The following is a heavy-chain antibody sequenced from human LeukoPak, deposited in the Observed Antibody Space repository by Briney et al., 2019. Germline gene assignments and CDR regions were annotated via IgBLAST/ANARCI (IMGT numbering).Heavy chain of an antibody. Sequence: SVKVSCKAFGGNFTSYSVSWVRQAPGQGLEYMGRIIPIFDTANYAQEFQGRVTITADEATATAYLELSSLTSEDTAVYYCARSGNDYFDYWGQGTLVTVSS. CDR2: IIPIFDTA. CDR1: GGNFTSYS. V-gene: IGHV1-69*13. CDR3: ARSGNDYFDY. D-gene: IGHD6-19*01. J-gene: IGHJ4*02.